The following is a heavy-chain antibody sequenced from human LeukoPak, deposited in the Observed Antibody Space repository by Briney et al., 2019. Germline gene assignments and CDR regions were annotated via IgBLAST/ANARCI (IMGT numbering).Heavy chain of an antibody. Sequence: ASVKVSCKASGYTFTSYGISWVRQAPGQGLEWMGWISAYNGNTNYAQKLQGRVTMTTDTSTSTAYMELRSLRSDDTAVYYCARDRAIYGGSCSSTFDYWGQGTLVTVSS. J-gene: IGHJ4*02. CDR2: ISAYNGNT. V-gene: IGHV1-18*01. CDR1: GYTFTSYG. D-gene: IGHD2-15*01. CDR3: ARDRAIYGGSCSSTFDY.